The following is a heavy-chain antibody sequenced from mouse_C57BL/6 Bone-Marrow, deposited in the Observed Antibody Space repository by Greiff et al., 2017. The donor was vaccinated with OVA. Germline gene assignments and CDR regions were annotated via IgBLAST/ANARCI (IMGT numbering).Heavy chain of an antibody. J-gene: IGHJ1*03. CDR1: GFTFSSYG. CDR3: AREGTWYCDV. D-gene: IGHD3-3*01. Sequence: EVKVVESGGDLVKPGGSLKLSCAASGFTFSSYGMSWVRQTPDKRLEWVATISSGGSYTYYPDSVKGRFTISRDNAKNTLYLQMSSLKSEDTAMYYCAREGTWYCDVWGTGTTVTVSS. V-gene: IGHV5-6*01. CDR2: ISSGGSYT.